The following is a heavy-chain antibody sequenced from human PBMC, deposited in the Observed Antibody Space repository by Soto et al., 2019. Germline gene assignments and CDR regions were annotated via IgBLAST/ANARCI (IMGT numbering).Heavy chain of an antibody. Sequence: QVQLVQSGAEVKKPGSSVKVSCKASGGTFSSYTISWVRQAPGQGLEWMGRIIPILGIANYAQKFQARVTITADKSPSTAYMELGSLRSEVTAVYCCGLCGHSGCGMYVWGQGTTVSVSS. CDR2: IIPILGIA. CDR3: GLCGHSGCGMYV. D-gene: IGHD5-12*01. J-gene: IGHJ6*02. V-gene: IGHV1-69*02. CDR1: GGTFSSYT.